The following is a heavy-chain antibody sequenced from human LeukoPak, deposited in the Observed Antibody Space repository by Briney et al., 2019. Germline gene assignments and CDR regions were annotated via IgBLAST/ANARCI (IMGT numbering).Heavy chain of an antibody. CDR1: GYTFTSYY. J-gene: IGHJ3*02. Sequence: ASVKVSCKASGYTFTSYYMHWVRQAPGQGLEWRGIINPSVGITSYAQKFQGRVTMTRDTSTSTVYMELSSLRSEDTAVYYCARDGSNLGYYYDSSGYRHQSYNAAFDIWGQGTMVTVSS. CDR2: INPSVGIT. V-gene: IGHV1-46*01. D-gene: IGHD3-22*01. CDR3: ARDGSNLGYYYDSSGYRHQSYNAAFDI.